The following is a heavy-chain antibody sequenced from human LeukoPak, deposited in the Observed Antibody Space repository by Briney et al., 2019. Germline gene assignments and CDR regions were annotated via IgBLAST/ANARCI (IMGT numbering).Heavy chain of an antibody. CDR1: GFTFSTYE. CDR3: ARDADYGVYLDY. D-gene: IGHD4-17*01. J-gene: IGHJ4*02. CDR2: IDSSGRTV. V-gene: IGHV3-48*03. Sequence: PGGSLRLSCAASGFTFSTYEMTWVRQAPGKGLEWVSYIDSSGRTVYYGDSVKGRFTISRDNAKNSLYLQMHSLRVEDTAIYYCARDADYGVYLDYWGQGTLVTVSA.